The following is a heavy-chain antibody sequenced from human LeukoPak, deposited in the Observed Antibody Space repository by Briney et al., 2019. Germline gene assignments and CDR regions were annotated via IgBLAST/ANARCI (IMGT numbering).Heavy chain of an antibody. D-gene: IGHD3-3*01. J-gene: IGHJ4*02. Sequence: SETLSLTCTVSGGSLSSYYWSWIRQPAGKGLEWIGRIYTSGSTNYNPSLKSRVAMSVDTSKNQFSLKLSSVTAADTAVYYCARTKSGYYTQNYFDYWGQGTLVTVSS. CDR3: ARTKSGYYTQNYFDY. CDR1: GGSLSSYY. CDR2: IYTSGST. V-gene: IGHV4-4*07.